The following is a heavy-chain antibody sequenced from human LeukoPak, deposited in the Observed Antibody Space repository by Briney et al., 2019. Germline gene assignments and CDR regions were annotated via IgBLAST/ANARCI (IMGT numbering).Heavy chain of an antibody. V-gene: IGHV1-18*01. CDR2: ISAYNGNT. CDR3: ARVENSGSLAEYFQH. Sequence: GASVKVSCKTSGYTLTSYDINWVRQAPGQGLEWMGGISAYNGNTNYAQKLQGRVTMTTDTSTSTAYMELRSLRSDDTAVYYCARVENSGSLAEYFQHWGQGTLVTVSS. J-gene: IGHJ1*01. CDR1: GYTLTSYD. D-gene: IGHD1-26*01.